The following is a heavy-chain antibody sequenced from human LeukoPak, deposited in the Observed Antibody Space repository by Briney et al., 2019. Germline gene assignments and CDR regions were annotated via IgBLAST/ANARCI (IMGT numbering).Heavy chain of an antibody. J-gene: IGHJ1*01. V-gene: IGHV4-61*02. CDR3: ARDAGAEYFQH. CDR2: VYTSGST. Sequence: SETLSLNCTVSGGSISSGSYYWSWIRQPAGKGLEWIGRVYTSGSTNYNPSLKSRVTISLDTSKNQFSLKLSSVTAADTAVYYCARDAGAEYFQHWGQGTLVTVSS. CDR1: GGSISSGSYY.